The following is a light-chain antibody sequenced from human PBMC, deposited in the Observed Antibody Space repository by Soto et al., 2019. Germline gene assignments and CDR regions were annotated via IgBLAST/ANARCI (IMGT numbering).Light chain of an antibody. CDR1: SSNIGSNT. CDR2: SNN. CDR3: AAWDDSLNRFYV. V-gene: IGLV1-44*01. Sequence: QSVLTQPPSASRTPGQRVTISCSGSSSNIGSNTVNWYQQLPGTAPKLLIYSNNQRPSGVPDRFSGSKSGTSASLAISGLQSEDEADYYCAAWDDSLNRFYVLGTGTKVTV. J-gene: IGLJ1*01.